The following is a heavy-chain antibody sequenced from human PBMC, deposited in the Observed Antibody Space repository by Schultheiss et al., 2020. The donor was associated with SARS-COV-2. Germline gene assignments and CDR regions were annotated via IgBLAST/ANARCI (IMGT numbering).Heavy chain of an antibody. Sequence: SQTLSLTCSVSGGSVSTYYWSWVRQPPGKGLEWIGYIYYSGSTNYNPSLKSRVTISVDTSKNQFSLKLSSVTAADTAVYYCARRDGYNPSPFDYWGQGTLVTVSS. CDR1: GGSVSTYY. D-gene: IGHD5-24*01. V-gene: IGHV4-59*02. J-gene: IGHJ4*02. CDR2: IYYSGST. CDR3: ARRDGYNPSPFDY.